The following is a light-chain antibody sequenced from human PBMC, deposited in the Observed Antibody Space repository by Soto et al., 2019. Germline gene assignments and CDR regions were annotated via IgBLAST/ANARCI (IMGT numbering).Light chain of an antibody. CDR3: QQRSNLPLT. CDR1: QDIRSS. J-gene: IGKJ4*01. Sequence: EIVMTQSPATLSVSPGERVTLSCRASQDIRSSLAWYQQKPGQAPRLLIYDASNRATGIPARFSGSGSGTDFTLTISSLEPEDFAVYYCQQRSNLPLTFGGGTKVDIK. CDR2: DAS. V-gene: IGKV3-11*01.